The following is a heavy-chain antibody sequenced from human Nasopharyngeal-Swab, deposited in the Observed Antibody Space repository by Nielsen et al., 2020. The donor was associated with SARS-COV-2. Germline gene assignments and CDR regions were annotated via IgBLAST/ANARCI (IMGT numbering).Heavy chain of an antibody. CDR2: INAGNGNT. V-gene: IGHV1-3*01. J-gene: IGHJ6*02. CDR3: ARYVDYDILTGYYYYGMDV. Sequence: VSVKVSCKASGYTFTSYAMHWVRQAPGQRLEWMGWINAGNGNTKYSQKFQGRVTITRDTSASTAYMELSSLRSEDTAVYYCARYVDYDILTGYYYYGMDVWGQGTTVTVSS. CDR1: GYTFTSYA. D-gene: IGHD3-9*01.